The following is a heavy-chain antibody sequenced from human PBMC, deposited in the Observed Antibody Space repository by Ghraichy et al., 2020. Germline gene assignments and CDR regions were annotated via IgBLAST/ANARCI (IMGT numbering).Heavy chain of an antibody. J-gene: IGHJ4*02. D-gene: IGHD3-10*01. V-gene: IGHV3-30*04. CDR3: ARDRGYPSGVLGEGYYFDY. CDR2: ISYDGSNK. CDR1: GFTFSSYA. Sequence: GGSLRLSCAASGFTFSSYAMHWVRQAPGKGLEWVAVISYDGSNKYYADSVKGRFTISRDNSKNTLYLQMNSLRAEDTAVYYCARDRGYPSGVLGEGYYFDYWGQGTLVTVSS.